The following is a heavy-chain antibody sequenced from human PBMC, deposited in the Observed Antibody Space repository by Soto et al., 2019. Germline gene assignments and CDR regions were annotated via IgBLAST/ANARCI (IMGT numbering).Heavy chain of an antibody. J-gene: IGHJ4*02. V-gene: IGHV3-43*01. CDR3: AKDKPRYSSGTGPQDY. CDR2: ISWDGGST. D-gene: IGHD6-19*01. CDR1: GFTFDDYT. Sequence: GGSLRLSCAASGFTFDDYTMHWVRQAPGKGLEWVSLISWDGGSTYYADSVKGRFTISRDNSKNSLYLQMNSLRTEDTALYYCAKDKPRYSSGTGPQDYWGQGTLVTVSS.